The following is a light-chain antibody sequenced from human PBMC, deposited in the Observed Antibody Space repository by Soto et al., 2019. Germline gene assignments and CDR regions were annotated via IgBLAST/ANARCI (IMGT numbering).Light chain of an antibody. V-gene: IGKV3-20*01. CDR2: GAS. J-gene: IGKJ1*01. CDR3: QQYGTSPWT. CDR1: QSVSSSY. Sequence: EIVLTQSPGTLSLSPGERATLSCRASQSVSSSYFAWYQQKPGQPPRLLIDGASSRATGIPDRFSGSGSGTDFTLIISRLEPEDFAVYYCQQYGTSPWTFGQGTKVEIK.